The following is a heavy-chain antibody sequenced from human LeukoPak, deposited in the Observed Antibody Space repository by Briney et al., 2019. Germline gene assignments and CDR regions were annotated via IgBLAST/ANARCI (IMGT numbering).Heavy chain of an antibody. Sequence: GGSLRLSCAASGFTFSSYAMSWVRQAPGKGLEWVSTISGSGGSTYYADSVKGRFTISRDNSKNTLSLQMNSLRAEDTAVYYCAKGGRSSHWYGNDYWGQGTLVTVSS. D-gene: IGHD6-13*01. CDR1: GFTFSSYA. V-gene: IGHV3-23*01. CDR2: ISGSGGST. J-gene: IGHJ4*02. CDR3: AKGGRSSHWYGNDY.